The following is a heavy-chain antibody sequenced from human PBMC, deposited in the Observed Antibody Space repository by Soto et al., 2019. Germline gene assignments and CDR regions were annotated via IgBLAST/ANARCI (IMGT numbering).Heavy chain of an antibody. J-gene: IGHJ4*02. V-gene: IGHV4-39*01. CDR3: ARRSGYCSSTSCFAFDY. D-gene: IGHD2-2*01. CDR1: GGSISSSSYY. CDR2: IYYSGST. Sequence: QLQLQESGPGLVKPSETLSLTCTVSGGSISSSSYYWGWIRQPPGKGLEWIGSIYYSGSTYYNPSRKSRVTISVDTSKNQSSLKLSSVTAADTAVYYCARRSGYCSSTSCFAFDYWGQGTLVTVSS.